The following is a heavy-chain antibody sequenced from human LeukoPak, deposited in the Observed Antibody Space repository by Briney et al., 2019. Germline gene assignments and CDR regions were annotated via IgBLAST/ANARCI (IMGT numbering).Heavy chain of an antibody. CDR3: ARDGRIGELLSGAFDI. D-gene: IGHD3-10*01. Sequence: GASVKVSCKASGYTFTSYGISWVRQAPGQGLEWMGWISAYNGNTNYAQRLQGRVTMTTDTSTSTAYMELRSLRSDDTAVYYCARDGRIGELLSGAFDIWGQGTMVTVSS. CDR2: ISAYNGNT. J-gene: IGHJ3*02. CDR1: GYTFTSYG. V-gene: IGHV1-18*01.